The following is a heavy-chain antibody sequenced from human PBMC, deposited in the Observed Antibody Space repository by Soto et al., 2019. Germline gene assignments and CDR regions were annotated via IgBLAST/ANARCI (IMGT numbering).Heavy chain of an antibody. CDR3: ARGATYYDSNGQGFDP. Sequence: GGSLRLSCAASGFTFSNHHMNWVRQAPGKGLEWVSYISSGGSTTYYADSVKGRFTISRDNAKNSLYLQMNSLRDEDTAVYYCARGATYYDSNGQGFDPWGQGTLVTVSS. CDR2: ISSGGSTT. CDR1: GFTFSNHH. D-gene: IGHD3-22*01. V-gene: IGHV3-48*02. J-gene: IGHJ5*02.